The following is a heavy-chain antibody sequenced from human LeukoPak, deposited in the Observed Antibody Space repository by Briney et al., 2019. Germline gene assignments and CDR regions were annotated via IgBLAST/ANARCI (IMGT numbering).Heavy chain of an antibody. CDR1: GFMLSGSA. V-gene: IGHV3-21*01. CDR3: ARDPAHYLRYGYFDY. D-gene: IGHD4-17*01. Sequence: GGSLRLSCAASGFMLSGSAMNWVRQAPGKGLEWVSSINDAGSHIYYTDSVKGRFTISRDNAKNSLYLQMNSLRAEDSALYYCARDPAHYLRYGYFDYWGQGTPVTVSS. CDR2: INDAGSHI. J-gene: IGHJ4*02.